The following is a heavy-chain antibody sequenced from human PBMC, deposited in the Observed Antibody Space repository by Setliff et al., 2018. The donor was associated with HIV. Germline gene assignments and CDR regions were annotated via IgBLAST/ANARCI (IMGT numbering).Heavy chain of an antibody. CDR1: GFIFSDYA. CDR2: IRFDGNRE. Sequence: PGGSLRLSCAASGFIFSDYAMHWVRQAPGKGLEWVAHIRFDGNREYYADSVKGRFTISRDNSKNTLYLQMNSLRAEDTAVYYCARDHRPYFYDKAWFDPWGQGTLVTVSS. D-gene: IGHD3-22*01. J-gene: IGHJ5*02. CDR3: ARDHRPYFYDKAWFDP. V-gene: IGHV3-30*02.